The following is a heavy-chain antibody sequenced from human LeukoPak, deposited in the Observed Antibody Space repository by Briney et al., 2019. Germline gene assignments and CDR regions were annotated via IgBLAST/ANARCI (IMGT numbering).Heavy chain of an antibody. Sequence: GGSLRLSCAASGLTFTTYAMNWVRQAPGRGLEWVSSIEPSGFTIFYANSVKGRFTISRDNAKNSLYLQMNSLRPDDTALYFCASGIRERGFDYWGHGTLVTVSS. V-gene: IGHV3-21*01. J-gene: IGHJ4*01. CDR1: GLTFTTYA. CDR3: ASGIRERGFDY. CDR2: IEPSGFTI. D-gene: IGHD1-1*01.